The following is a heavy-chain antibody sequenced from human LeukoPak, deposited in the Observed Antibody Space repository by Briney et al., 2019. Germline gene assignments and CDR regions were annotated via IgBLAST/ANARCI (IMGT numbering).Heavy chain of an antibody. Sequence: SETLSLTCSVYGGSFSGYFWNWIPPPPGKGRVCSGEINHSGSTNYSPSLKSRVTISVDTSKRQFSLKLLSVTAADTAVYYCVRGTMTNLDYWGQGTLVTVSS. D-gene: IGHD4-11*01. J-gene: IGHJ4*02. CDR2: INHSGST. V-gene: IGHV4-34*01. CDR1: GGSFSGYF. CDR3: VRGTMTNLDY.